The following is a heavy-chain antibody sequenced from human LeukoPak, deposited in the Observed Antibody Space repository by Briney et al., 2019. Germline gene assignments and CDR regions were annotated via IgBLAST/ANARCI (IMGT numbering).Heavy chain of an antibody. V-gene: IGHV4-59*02. CDR3: ARAVQGHYYGSGSFRRWDAFDI. Sequence: SETLSLTCSVSGGSVKTYYWSWIRQPPGKGLEWIGYIYYTGSVNYNPSLKSRVTISVDTSKNQFSLKLSSVTAADTAVYYCARAVQGHYYGSGSFRRWDAFDIWGQGTMVTVSS. J-gene: IGHJ3*02. D-gene: IGHD3-10*01. CDR1: GGSVKTYY. CDR2: IYYTGSV.